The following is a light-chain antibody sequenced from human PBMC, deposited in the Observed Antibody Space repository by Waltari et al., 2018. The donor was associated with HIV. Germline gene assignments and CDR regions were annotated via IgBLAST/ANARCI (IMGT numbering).Light chain of an antibody. J-gene: IGLJ2*01. CDR2: GKN. Sequence: QLVLTQPSSGTGAPGQRVTMSCSGSGSNIGTNVLIGYQQLPLRAPKLLVFGKNKRPSGVPDRFSASKSGTSASLAITGLQFEDDGDYYCAAWDDNLSAVVFGGGTNLTVL. V-gene: IGLV1-44*01. CDR1: GSNIGTNV. CDR3: AAWDDNLSAVV.